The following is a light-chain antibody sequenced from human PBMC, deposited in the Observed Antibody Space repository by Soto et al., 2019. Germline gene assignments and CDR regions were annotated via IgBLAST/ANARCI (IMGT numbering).Light chain of an antibody. Sequence: ELVLTQSPGTLSLSPGERATLSCRASQSVNTKYLAWYQQKPGQAPRLLIYGVFSRATGIPDRFSGSGSGTHFILTISRVEPEDFAVYYCQQFGTSPLVTFGPGTKVDIK. V-gene: IGKV3-20*01. CDR1: QSVNTKY. CDR3: QQFGTSPLVT. J-gene: IGKJ3*01. CDR2: GVF.